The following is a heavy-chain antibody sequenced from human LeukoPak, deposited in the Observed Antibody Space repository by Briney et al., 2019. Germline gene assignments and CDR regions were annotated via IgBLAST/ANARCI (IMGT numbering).Heavy chain of an antibody. CDR1: GGSISSGSYY. V-gene: IGHV4-31*03. CDR2: IYYSGST. J-gene: IGHJ3*02. D-gene: IGHD3-10*01. CDR3: ARTAGESDDAFDI. Sequence: TLSLTCTVSGGSISSGSYYWSWIRQHPGKGLEWIGYIYYSGSTYYNPSLKSRVTISVDTSKNQFSLKLSSVTAADTAVYYCARTAGESDDAFDIWGQGTMVTVSS.